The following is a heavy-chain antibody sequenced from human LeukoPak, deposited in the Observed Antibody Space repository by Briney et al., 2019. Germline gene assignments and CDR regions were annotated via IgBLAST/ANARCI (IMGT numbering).Heavy chain of an antibody. CDR1: GFTFSSYG. D-gene: IGHD3-22*01. CDR3: AKAYDYYDSSGYYSIGDY. CDR2: ISYDGSNK. V-gene: IGHV3-30*18. Sequence: GGSLRLSCAASGFTFSSYGMHWVRQAPGKGLEWVAVISYDGSNKYYADSVKGRFTISRDNPKNTLYLQMNSLRAEDTAVYYCAKAYDYYDSSGYYSIGDYWGQGTLVTVSS. J-gene: IGHJ4*02.